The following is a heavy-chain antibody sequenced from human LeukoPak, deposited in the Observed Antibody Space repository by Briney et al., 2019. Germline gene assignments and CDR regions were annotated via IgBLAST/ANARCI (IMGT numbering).Heavy chain of an antibody. Sequence: GGSLRLSCAASGFTFCSYSMNWVRQAPGKGLEWVSYISSSSSTIYYADSVKGRFTISRDNAKNSLYLQMNSLRDEDTAVYYCARPVPRGGFNWFDPWGQGTLVTVSS. J-gene: IGHJ5*02. CDR3: ARPVPRGGFNWFDP. CDR1: GFTFCSYS. CDR2: ISSSSSTI. D-gene: IGHD3-10*01. V-gene: IGHV3-48*02.